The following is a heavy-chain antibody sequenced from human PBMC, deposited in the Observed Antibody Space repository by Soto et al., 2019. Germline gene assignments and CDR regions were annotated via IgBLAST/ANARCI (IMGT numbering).Heavy chain of an antibody. D-gene: IGHD4-17*01. CDR2: VYYTGGT. CDR3: ATVPDGDYERYCDV. V-gene: IGHV4-31*03. J-gene: IGHJ2*01. CDR1: GGSVNTGGYY. Sequence: QVHLQESGPGLVKPSETLSLTCSVSGGSVNTGGYYWSWIRQNPGKGLELIGYVYYTGGTYYNPSATGRVAISVEPLNHTSEHHFSLNPPSVTAADTAVYYCATVPDGDYERYCDVWWSGTMVIVSS.